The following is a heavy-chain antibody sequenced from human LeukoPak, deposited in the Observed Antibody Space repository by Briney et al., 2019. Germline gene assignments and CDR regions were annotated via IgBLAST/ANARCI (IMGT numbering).Heavy chain of an antibody. CDR1: GFTFDDYA. CDR3: ATDLPYYGMDV. V-gene: IGHV3-43*02. CDR2: ISGDGGST. J-gene: IGHJ6*02. Sequence: PGGSLRHSCAASGFTFDDYAMHWVRQAPGKGLEWVSLISGDGGSTYYADSVKGRFTISRDNSKNSLYLQMNSLRTEDTALYYCATDLPYYGMDVWGQGTTVTVSS.